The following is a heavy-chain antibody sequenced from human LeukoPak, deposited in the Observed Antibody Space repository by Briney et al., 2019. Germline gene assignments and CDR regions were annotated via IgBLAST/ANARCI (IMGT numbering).Heavy chain of an antibody. J-gene: IGHJ6*02. CDR3: ARDRDVLRFLEWLLPGYGMDV. CDR1: GFTFSSYA. D-gene: IGHD3-3*01. Sequence: TGRSLRLSCAASGFTFSSYAMHWVRQAPGKGLEWVAVISYDGSNKYYADSVKGRFTISRDNSKNTLYLQMNSLRAEDTAVYYCARDRDVLRFLEWLLPGYGMDVWGQGTTVTVSS. V-gene: IGHV3-30-3*01. CDR2: ISYDGSNK.